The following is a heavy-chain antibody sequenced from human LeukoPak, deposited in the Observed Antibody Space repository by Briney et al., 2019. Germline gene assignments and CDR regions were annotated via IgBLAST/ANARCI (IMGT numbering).Heavy chain of an antibody. CDR2: ISSSGSTI. V-gene: IGHV3-48*04. CDR1: GFSFDSYW. CDR3: ARVTGAFAYLGY. Sequence: PGGSLRLSCVASGFSFDSYWMNWVRQAPGRGLEWVSYISSSGSTIYYADSVKGRFTISRDNAKNSLYLQMNSLRAEDTAVYYCARVTGAFAYLGYWGQGTLVTVSS. J-gene: IGHJ4*02. D-gene: IGHD1-14*01.